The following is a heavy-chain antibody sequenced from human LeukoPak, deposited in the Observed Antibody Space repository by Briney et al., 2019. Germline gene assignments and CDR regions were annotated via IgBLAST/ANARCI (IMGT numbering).Heavy chain of an antibody. CDR2: INPNSGGT. V-gene: IGHV1-2*06. D-gene: IGHD6-6*01. J-gene: IGHJ5*02. CDR1: GYTFTGYY. Sequence: ASVKVSCKASGYTFTGYYMHWVRQAPGQGHEWMGRINPNSGGTNYAQKFQGRVTMTRDTSISTAYMELSRLRSDDTAVYYCARVVRPYNWSDPWGQGTLVTVSS. CDR3: ARVVRPYNWSDP.